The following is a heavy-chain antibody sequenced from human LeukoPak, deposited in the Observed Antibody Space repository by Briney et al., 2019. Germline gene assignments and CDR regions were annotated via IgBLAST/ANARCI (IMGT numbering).Heavy chain of an antibody. V-gene: IGHV3-21*01. CDR2: ISTSSLYI. Sequence: GGSLRLSCAASGFTFSSYSMNWVRQAPGKGLEWVSSISTSSLYIYYADSVKGRFTVSRNNARNSLYLQVNSLRAEDTAVYYCARDSDWNDGLDYWGQGTLVTVSS. CDR1: GFTFSSYS. J-gene: IGHJ4*02. CDR3: ARDSDWNDGLDY. D-gene: IGHD1-1*01.